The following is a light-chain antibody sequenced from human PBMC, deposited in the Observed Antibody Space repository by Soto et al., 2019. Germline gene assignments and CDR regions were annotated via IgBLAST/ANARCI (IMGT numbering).Light chain of an antibody. CDR1: QGITNS. CDR2: AAS. V-gene: IGKV1-27*01. CDR3: QKYKSAPYT. Sequence: DIQMTQSPSSLSASVGDRVTISCRASQGITNSLAWYQQKPGKGPNLLIYAASTLQSGVPSRFSGSGSGTDFTLTISSLQPEDVATYYCQKYKSAPYTFGPGTKVHIK. J-gene: IGKJ3*01.